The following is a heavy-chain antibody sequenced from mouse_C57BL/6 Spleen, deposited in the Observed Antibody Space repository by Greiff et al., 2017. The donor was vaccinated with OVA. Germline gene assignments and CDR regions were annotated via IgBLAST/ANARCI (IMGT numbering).Heavy chain of an antibody. CDR2: IHPNSGST. Sequence: QVQLQQPGADLVKPGASLKLSCTASGYTFTSYWMHWVKQRPGQGLEWIGMIHPNSGSTNYNEKFKSKAPLTVDKSSSTVYMQLGSLTSEDSAVYYCARYYDDAMDYWGQGTSVTVSS. CDR3: ARYYDDAMDY. J-gene: IGHJ4*01. D-gene: IGHD2-4*01. V-gene: IGHV1-64*01. CDR1: GYTFTSYW.